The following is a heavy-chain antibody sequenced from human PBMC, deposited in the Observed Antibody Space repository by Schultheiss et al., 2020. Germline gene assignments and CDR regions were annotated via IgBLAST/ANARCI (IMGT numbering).Heavy chain of an antibody. CDR3: AYGSGSYYYYYYGMDV. J-gene: IGHJ6*02. CDR2: IYHSGST. D-gene: IGHD3-10*01. V-gene: IGHV4-4*02. Sequence: GSLRLSCAASGFTFSSYAMSWVRQPPGKGLEWIGEIYHSGSTNYNPSLKSRVTISVDKSKNQFSLKLSSVTAADTAVYYCAYGSGSYYYYYYGMDVWGQGTTVTVAS. CDR1: GFTFSSYAM.